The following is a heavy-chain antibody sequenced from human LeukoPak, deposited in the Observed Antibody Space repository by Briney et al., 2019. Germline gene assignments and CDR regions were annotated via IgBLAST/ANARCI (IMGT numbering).Heavy chain of an antibody. V-gene: IGHV3-66*01. Sequence: GGSLRLSCAASGFTVSSNYMSWVRQAPGKGLGWVSVIYSGGSTYYADSVKGRFTISRDNSKNTLYLQMNSLRAEDTAVYYCARDSVPWNDYGKSYYGMDVWGQGTTVTVSS. D-gene: IGHD4-17*01. CDR2: IYSGGST. J-gene: IGHJ6*02. CDR1: GFTVSSNY. CDR3: ARDSVPWNDYGKSYYGMDV.